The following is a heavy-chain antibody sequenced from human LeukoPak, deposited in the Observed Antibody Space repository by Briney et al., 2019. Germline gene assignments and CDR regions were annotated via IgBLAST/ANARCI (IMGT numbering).Heavy chain of an antibody. CDR2: FDPEDGET. CDR1: GYTLTELS. Sequence: ASVKVSCKVSGYTLTELSMHWVRQAPGKGLEWMGGFDPEDGETIYAQKFQGRVTMTTDTSTSTAYMELRSLRSDDTAVYYCARQDIVATDGMDVWGQGTTVTVSS. CDR3: ARQDIVATDGMDV. V-gene: IGHV1-24*01. D-gene: IGHD5-12*01. J-gene: IGHJ6*02.